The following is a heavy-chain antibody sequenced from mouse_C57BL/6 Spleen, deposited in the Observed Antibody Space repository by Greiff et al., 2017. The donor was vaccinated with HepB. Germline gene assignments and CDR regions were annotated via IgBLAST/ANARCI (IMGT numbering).Heavy chain of an antibody. J-gene: IGHJ4*01. Sequence: EVKLMESGGGLVKPGGSLKLSCAASGFTFSSYAMSWVRQTPEKRLEWVATISDGGSYTYYPDNVKGRFTISRDNAKNNLYLQMSHLKSEDTAMYYCARDFRLDYYAMDYWGQGTSVTVSS. CDR3: ARDFRLDYYAMDY. CDR2: ISDGGSYT. V-gene: IGHV5-4*01. CDR1: GFTFSSYA.